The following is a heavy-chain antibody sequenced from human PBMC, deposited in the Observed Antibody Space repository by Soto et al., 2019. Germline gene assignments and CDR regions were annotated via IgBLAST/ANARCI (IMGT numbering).Heavy chain of an antibody. D-gene: IGHD1-1*01. V-gene: IGHV1-3*01. J-gene: IGHJ4*02. CDR1: GYTFTNYA. CDR2: INAGNGNT. CDR3: AREQQLDTGNFDY. Sequence: PSVKVSCKASGYTFTNYAIHWVRQAPGQRLEWMGWINAGNGNTKYSQKFQDRVTITRDTSASTVYMALSSLRFEDTAVYYCAREQQLDTGNFDYWGQGTLVTV.